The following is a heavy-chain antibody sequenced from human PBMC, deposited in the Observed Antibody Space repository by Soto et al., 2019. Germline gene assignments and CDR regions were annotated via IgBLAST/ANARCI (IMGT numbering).Heavy chain of an antibody. D-gene: IGHD2-15*01. Sequence: ASVKVSCKASGYIFIDYYIYWVRQAPGQGLEWMGWINPNSGGTKYAQKFQGRVTMTRDTSISTAYMDLTGLRSYDTAVYFCARHNDTPLWCQGTLVTVS. CDR2: INPNSGGT. CDR1: GYIFIDYY. J-gene: IGHJ4*02. CDR3: ARHNDTPL. V-gene: IGHV1-2*02.